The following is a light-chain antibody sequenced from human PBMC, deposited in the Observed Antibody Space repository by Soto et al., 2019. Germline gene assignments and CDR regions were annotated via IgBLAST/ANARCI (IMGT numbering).Light chain of an antibody. CDR1: SSDVGGYNY. CDR2: EVS. J-gene: IGLJ1*01. CDR3: SSYTSSRTLYV. Sequence: QSALTQPASVSGSPGQSITISCTGTSSDVGGYNYVSCYQQHPGKAPKLMIYEVSNRPSGVSNRFSGSKSGNTASLTISGLQAEDEADYYCSSYTSSRTLYVFGTGTRVIVL. V-gene: IGLV2-14*01.